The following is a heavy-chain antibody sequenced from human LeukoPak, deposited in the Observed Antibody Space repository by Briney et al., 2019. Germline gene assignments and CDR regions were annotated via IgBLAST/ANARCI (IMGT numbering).Heavy chain of an antibody. CDR3: ARHRPSGSYLDP. CDR2: IYHSGST. V-gene: IGHV4-38-2*01. Sequence: PSETLSLTCAVSGYPISSGYYWGWIRQPPGKGLEWIGSIYHSGSTYYNPSLKSRVTISVDTSKNQFSLKLSSVTAADTAVYYCARHRPSGSYLDPWGQGTLVTVSS. D-gene: IGHD1-26*01. J-gene: IGHJ5*02. CDR1: GYPISSGYY.